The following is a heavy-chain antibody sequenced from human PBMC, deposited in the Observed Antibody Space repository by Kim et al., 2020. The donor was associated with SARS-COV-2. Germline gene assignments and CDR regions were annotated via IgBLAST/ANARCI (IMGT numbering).Heavy chain of an antibody. CDR2: INHSGST. D-gene: IGHD3-10*01. J-gene: IGHJ6*02. CDR1: GGSFSGYY. V-gene: IGHV4-34*01. Sequence: SETLSLTCAVYGGSFSGYYWSWIRQPPGKGLEWIGEINHSGSTNYNPSLKSRVTISVDTSKNQFSLKLSSVTAADTAVYYCARGRIGGSRVRGVTPYGMDVWGQGTTVTVSS. CDR3: ARGRIGGSRVRGVTPYGMDV.